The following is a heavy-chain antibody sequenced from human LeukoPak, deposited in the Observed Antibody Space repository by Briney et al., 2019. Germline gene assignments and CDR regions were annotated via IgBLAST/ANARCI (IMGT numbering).Heavy chain of an antibody. CDR2: ISSSSSYI. CDR1: GFTFSSYS. CDR3: ASLPPYYYDSSGYYG. V-gene: IGHV3-21*01. J-gene: IGHJ4*02. D-gene: IGHD3-22*01. Sequence: GGSLRLSCAASGFTFSSYSMNWVRQAPGKGLEWVSCISSSSSYIYYADSVKGRFTISRDNAKNSLYLQMNSLRAEDTAVYYCASLPPYYYDSSGYYGGGQGTLVTVSS.